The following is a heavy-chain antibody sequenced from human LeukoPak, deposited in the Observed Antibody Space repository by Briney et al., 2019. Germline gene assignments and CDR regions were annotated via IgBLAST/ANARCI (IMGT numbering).Heavy chain of an antibody. CDR2: IYYSGST. Sequence: SETLSLTCTVSGGSISSSSYYWGWIRQPPGKGLEWIGSIYYSGSTYYNPSLKSRVTISVDTSKNQFSLKLSSVTAADTAVYYCARGLRVRNMIVVVITQRGAFDIWGQGTMVTVSS. D-gene: IGHD3-22*01. V-gene: IGHV4-39*01. CDR1: GGSISSSSYY. CDR3: ARGLRVRNMIVVVITQRGAFDI. J-gene: IGHJ3*02.